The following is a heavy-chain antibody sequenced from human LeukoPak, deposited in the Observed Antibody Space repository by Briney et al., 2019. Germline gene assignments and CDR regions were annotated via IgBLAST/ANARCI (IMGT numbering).Heavy chain of an antibody. CDR3: ARDGPKYCSNGVCYAPVDP. CDR2: INNDGRVT. J-gene: IGHJ5*02. Sequence: GGSLRLSCAASGFTFSSHWMHWVRQAPGKGLVWVSFINNDGRVTRYADSVKGRFTISRDNAKNTVYLQMNSLRAEDTAVYYCARDGPKYCSNGVCYAPVDPWGQGTLVTVSS. CDR1: GFTFSSHW. D-gene: IGHD2-8*01. V-gene: IGHV3-74*01.